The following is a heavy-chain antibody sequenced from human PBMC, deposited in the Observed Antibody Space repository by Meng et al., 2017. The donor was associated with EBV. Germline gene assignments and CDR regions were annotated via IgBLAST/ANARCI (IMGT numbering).Heavy chain of an antibody. CDR1: GGTCSRYA. Sequence: QLQLGRSGAELRKPGSSLQVSCKASGGTCSRYAISWVRQAPGQGLEWMGGIIPIFGTANYAQKFQGRVTITADKSTSTAYMELSSLRSEDTAVYYCARAEIAAAGRLDYWGQGTLVTVSS. CDR3: ARAEIAAAGRLDY. D-gene: IGHD6-13*01. J-gene: IGHJ4*02. CDR2: IIPIFGTA. V-gene: IGHV1-69*06.